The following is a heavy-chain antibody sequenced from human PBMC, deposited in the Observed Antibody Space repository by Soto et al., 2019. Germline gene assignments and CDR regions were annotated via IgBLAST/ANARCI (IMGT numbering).Heavy chain of an antibody. J-gene: IGHJ4*02. D-gene: IGHD2-2*01. CDR3: ATLINPGREAAAIGNYFDY. Sequence: SVKVSCKASGGTFSSYAISWVRQAPGQGLEWMGGIIPIFGTANYAQKFQGRVTITADASTSTAYMELSSLRSEDTAVYYCATLINPGREAAAIGNYFDYWGQGKLVNVS. V-gene: IGHV1-69*13. CDR1: GGTFSSYA. CDR2: IIPIFGTA.